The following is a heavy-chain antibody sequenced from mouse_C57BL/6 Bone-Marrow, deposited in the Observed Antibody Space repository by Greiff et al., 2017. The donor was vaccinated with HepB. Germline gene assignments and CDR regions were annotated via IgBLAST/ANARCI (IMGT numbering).Heavy chain of an antibody. D-gene: IGHD2-1*01. Sequence: EVQLQESGGGLVKPGGSLKLSCAASGFTFSDYGMHWVRQAPEKGLEWVAYISSGSSTIYYADTVKGRFTISRDNAKNTLFLQMTSLRSEDTAMYYCARGYGNYPYYYAMDYWGQGTSVTVSS. CDR1: GFTFSDYG. J-gene: IGHJ4*01. V-gene: IGHV5-17*01. CDR2: ISSGSSTI. CDR3: ARGYGNYPYYYAMDY.